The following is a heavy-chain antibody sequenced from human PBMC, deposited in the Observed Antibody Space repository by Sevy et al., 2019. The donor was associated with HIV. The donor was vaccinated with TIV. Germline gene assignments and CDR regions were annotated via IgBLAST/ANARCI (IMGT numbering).Heavy chain of an antibody. V-gene: IGHV3-30*18. J-gene: IGHJ4*02. CDR3: AKDRSGSWSVDY. D-gene: IGHD6-13*01. CDR1: GFTFYNYG. Sequence: GGSLRLSCAGSGFTFYNYGIHWVRQAPGKGLEWVTMISYDGKNENYADSVKGRFTIYRDNSKNTVYLQMNSLRPDDTAIYYCAKDRSGSWSVDYWGQGTLVTVSS. CDR2: ISYDGKNE.